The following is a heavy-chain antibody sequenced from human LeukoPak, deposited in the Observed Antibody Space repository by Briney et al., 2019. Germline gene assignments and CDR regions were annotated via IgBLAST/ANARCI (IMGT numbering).Heavy chain of an antibody. CDR3: ARGGVGTFPFDY. J-gene: IGHJ4*02. V-gene: IGHV3-30*04. CDR1: GFTFSSYA. CDR2: ISYDGSNK. D-gene: IGHD2/OR15-2a*01. Sequence: GGSLRLSCAASGFTFSSYAMHWVRQAPGKGLEWVAVISYDGSNKYYADSVKGRFTISRDNSKNTLHLQMNSLRAEDSAVFYCARGGVGTFPFDYWGQGTLVTVSS.